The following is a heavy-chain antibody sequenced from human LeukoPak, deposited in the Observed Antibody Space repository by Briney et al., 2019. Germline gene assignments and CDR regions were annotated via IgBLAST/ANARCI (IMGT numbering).Heavy chain of an antibody. D-gene: IGHD3-10*01. Sequence: GGSLRLSCAASGFTFSRYGMNWVRQAPGEGLEWVSSITSSSTYIYYADSVKGRFTISRDNAKNSLYLQMNSLRAEDTAVYYCARGGNSIFDYWGQGTLVTVSS. V-gene: IGHV3-21*01. J-gene: IGHJ4*02. CDR2: ITSSSTYI. CDR1: GFTFSRYG. CDR3: ARGGNSIFDY.